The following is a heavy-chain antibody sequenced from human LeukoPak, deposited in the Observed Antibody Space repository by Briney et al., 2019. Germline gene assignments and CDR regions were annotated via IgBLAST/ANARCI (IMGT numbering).Heavy chain of an antibody. D-gene: IGHD3-22*01. CDR2: IYYSGST. CDR1: GGSISSGDYY. Sequence: SQTLSLTCTVSGGSISSGDYYWSWIRQPPGKGLEWIGYIYYSGSTYYNPSLKSRVTISVDRSKNQFSLKLSSVTAADTAVYYCATAPSSPMIGGPPHAFDIWGQGTMVTVSS. CDR3: ATAPSSPMIGGPPHAFDI. V-gene: IGHV4-30-4*08. J-gene: IGHJ3*02.